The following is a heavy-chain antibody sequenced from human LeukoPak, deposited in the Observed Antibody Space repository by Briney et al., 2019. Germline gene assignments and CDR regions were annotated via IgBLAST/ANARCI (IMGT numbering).Heavy chain of an antibody. CDR1: GFTFRTYW. V-gene: IGHV3-74*01. CDR2: INTDGRST. CDR3: ARDAITFVMDV. Sequence: GGSLRLSCAASGFTFRTYWMHWVRQAPGKGLVWVSRINTDGRSTSYADSVKGRFTVSRDNSKDTLYLQMNSLRADDTAVYYCARDAITFVMDVWGQGTTVTVSS. D-gene: IGHD3-16*01. J-gene: IGHJ6*02.